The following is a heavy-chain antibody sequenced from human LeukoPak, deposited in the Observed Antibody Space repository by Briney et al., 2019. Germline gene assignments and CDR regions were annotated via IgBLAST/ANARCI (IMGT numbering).Heavy chain of an antibody. CDR1: GYTLTELS. D-gene: IGHD3-22*01. CDR3: ATTTYYDSSGYLARYAFDI. J-gene: IGHJ3*02. CDR2: FDPEDGET. V-gene: IGHV1-24*01. Sequence: ASVKVSCKVSGYTLTELSMHWVRQAPGKGLEWMGGFDPEDGETIYAQKFQGRVTMTEDTSTDTAYMELSSLRSEDTAVYYCATTTYYDSSGYLARYAFDIWGQGTMVTVSS.